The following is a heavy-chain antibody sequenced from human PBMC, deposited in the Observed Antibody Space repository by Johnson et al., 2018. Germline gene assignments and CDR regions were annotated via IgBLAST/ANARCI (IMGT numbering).Heavy chain of an antibody. Sequence: QVQLVESGGGVVQPGRSLRLSCAASGFTFSSYGMYWVRQAPGKGLEWVAVISYDGSNKYYADSVKGRFPISRNNSKNKLYLQMNILRAEDTAVYYCSRADYGDYEKGAFDIWGQGTMVTVSS. CDR2: ISYDGSNK. CDR3: SRADYGDYEKGAFDI. J-gene: IGHJ3*02. CDR1: GFTFSSYG. D-gene: IGHD4-17*01. V-gene: IGHV3-30*03.